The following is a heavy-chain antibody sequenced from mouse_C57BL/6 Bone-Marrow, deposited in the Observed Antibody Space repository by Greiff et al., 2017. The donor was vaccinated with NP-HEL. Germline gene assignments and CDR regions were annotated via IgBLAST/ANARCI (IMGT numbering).Heavy chain of an antibody. J-gene: IGHJ2*01. V-gene: IGHV1-82*01. Sequence: QVQLQQSGPELVKPGASVKISCKASGYAFSSSWMNWVKQRPGKGLEWIGRIYPGDGDTNYNGKFKGKATLTADKSSSTAYMQLSSLTSEDSAVYFRARRDFSEGYFDYWGQGTTLTVSS. D-gene: IGHD3-2*02. CDR2: IYPGDGDT. CDR3: ARRDFSEGYFDY. CDR1: GYAFSSSW.